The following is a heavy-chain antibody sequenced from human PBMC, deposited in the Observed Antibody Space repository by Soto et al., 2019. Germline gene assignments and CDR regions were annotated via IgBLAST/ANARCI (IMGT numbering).Heavy chain of an antibody. Sequence: GESLKISCKGSGYSFTSYWIGWVRQMPGKGLEWMGIIYPGDSDTRYSPSFQGQITISADKSISTAYLQWSSLKASDTAMYYCAREVDCSGGSCYHNAFDIWGQGTMVTVSS. CDR1: GYSFTSYW. V-gene: IGHV5-51*01. D-gene: IGHD2-15*01. CDR2: IYPGDSDT. J-gene: IGHJ3*02. CDR3: AREVDCSGGSCYHNAFDI.